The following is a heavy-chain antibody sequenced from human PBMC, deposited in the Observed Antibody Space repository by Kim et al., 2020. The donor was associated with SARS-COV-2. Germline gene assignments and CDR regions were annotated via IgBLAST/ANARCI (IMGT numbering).Heavy chain of an antibody. CDR1: GYTFGNDA. J-gene: IGHJ4*02. Sequence: ASVKVSCKASGYTFGNDAMNWVRQAPGQGLEWMGWISTSTGNPTYAQGFIGRFVFSLDTSISTTYLQINSLEVDDTAVYYCARPYPGSGRRLFDVWGQGTLVTVSS. V-gene: IGHV7-4-1*02. CDR2: ISTSTGNP. CDR3: ARPYPGSGRRLFDV. D-gene: IGHD3-10*01.